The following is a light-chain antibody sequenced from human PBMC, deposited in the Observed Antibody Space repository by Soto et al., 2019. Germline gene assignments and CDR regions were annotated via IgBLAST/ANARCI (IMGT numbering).Light chain of an antibody. CDR2: DAS. Sequence: QSPATLSVSPGERATLSCRASQSVTSNLAWYQQKPGQAPRLLIYDASTRATGIPARLSGGGSGTEFTLTINNLQSEDFALYYCHQYNNWPPAFGQGTKVDIK. V-gene: IGKV3-15*01. J-gene: IGKJ1*01. CDR3: HQYNNWPPA. CDR1: QSVTSN.